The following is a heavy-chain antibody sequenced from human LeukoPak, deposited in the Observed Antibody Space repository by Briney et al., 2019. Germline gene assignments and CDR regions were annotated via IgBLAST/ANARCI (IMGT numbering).Heavy chain of an antibody. CDR2: IRYDGSNK. V-gene: IGHV3-30*02. CDR1: GFTFSNYG. J-gene: IGHJ4*02. Sequence: GGSLRLSCAASGFTFSNYGVHWVRQAPGKGLEWVAFIRYDGSNKYYADSVKGRFTISRDNSKNTLYLQMDSLRAEDTARYYCAKPLAGYSSAFDYWGQGTLVTVSS. CDR3: AKPLAGYSSAFDY. D-gene: IGHD5-18*01.